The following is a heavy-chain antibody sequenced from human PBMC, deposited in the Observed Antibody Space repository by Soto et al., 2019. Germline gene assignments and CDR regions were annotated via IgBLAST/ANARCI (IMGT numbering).Heavy chain of an antibody. CDR3: AKDLYSIAVAGAPVDC. D-gene: IGHD6-19*01. V-gene: IGHV3-30*18. Sequence: QVQLVESGGGVVQPGRSLRLSCAASGFTFSSYGMHWVRRAPGKGLEWVALISYDASKDYYADSVKGRFTISRDNSQNTLFLQMNSLRAEDAAVYYCAKDLYSIAVAGAPVDCWGQGTLVIVSS. CDR2: ISYDASKD. CDR1: GFTFSSYG. J-gene: IGHJ4*02.